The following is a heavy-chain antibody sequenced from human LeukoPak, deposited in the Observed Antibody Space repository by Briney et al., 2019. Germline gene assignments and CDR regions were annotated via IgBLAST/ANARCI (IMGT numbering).Heavy chain of an antibody. CDR1: GYTFTSYD. D-gene: IGHD1-1*01. J-gene: IGHJ6*02. Sequence: ASVKVSCKASGYTFTSYDINWVRQATGQGLEWMGWMNPNSGNTGYAQKFQGRVAMTRNTSISTAYMELSSLRSEDTAVYYCASGRTTGTPPTTYYYYGMDVWGQGTTVTVSS. V-gene: IGHV1-8*01. CDR3: ASGRTTGTPPTTYYYYGMDV. CDR2: MNPNSGNT.